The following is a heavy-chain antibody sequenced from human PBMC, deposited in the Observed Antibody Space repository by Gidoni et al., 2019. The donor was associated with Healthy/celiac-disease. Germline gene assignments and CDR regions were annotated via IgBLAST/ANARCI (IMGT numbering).Heavy chain of an antibody. CDR1: CGSISRSSYY. J-gene: IGHJ4*02. V-gene: IGHV4-39*01. D-gene: IGHD4-17*01. CDR2: IYYSGST. Sequence: LQLPESGPGRVKPSENLSLTCTVTCGSISRSSYYWGRIRLPPGKGLEWIGSIYYSGSTYYNPSLKSRFTISVDTSKNQFSLNLSSVTAADTAVYYCARHSHTVLTSFDYWGQGTLVTVSS. CDR3: ARHSHTVLTSFDY.